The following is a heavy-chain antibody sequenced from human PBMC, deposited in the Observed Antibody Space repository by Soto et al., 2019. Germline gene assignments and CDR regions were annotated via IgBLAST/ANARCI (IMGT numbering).Heavy chain of an antibody. Sequence: QLQLQESGSGLVKPSQTLSLTCAVSGGSISSGGYSWSWIRQPPGKGLEWIGYIYHSGSTYYNPSLTSRVTISVDRSKNQFSLKLSSVTAADTAVYYCARRPIVVGHWYFDLWGRGTLVTVSS. CDR1: GGSISSGGYS. D-gene: IGHD2-15*01. J-gene: IGHJ2*01. CDR2: IYHSGST. V-gene: IGHV4-30-2*01. CDR3: ARRPIVVGHWYFDL.